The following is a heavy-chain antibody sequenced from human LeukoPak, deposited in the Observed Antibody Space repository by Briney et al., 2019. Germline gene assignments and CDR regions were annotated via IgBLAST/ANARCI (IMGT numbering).Heavy chain of an antibody. CDR3: ARRTVAGNDY. D-gene: IGHD6-19*01. Sequence: TLSLTCTVSGGSISSGGYYWSWIRQHPGKGLEWIGYIYYSGSTYYNPSLKSRVTISVDTSKNQFSLKLSSVTAADTAVYYCARRTVAGNDYWGQGTLVTVSS. J-gene: IGHJ4*02. CDR2: IYYSGST. V-gene: IGHV4-31*03. CDR1: GGSISSGGYY.